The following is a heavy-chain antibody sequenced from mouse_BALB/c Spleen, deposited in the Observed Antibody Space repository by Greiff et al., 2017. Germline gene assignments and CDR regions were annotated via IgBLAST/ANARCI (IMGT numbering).Heavy chain of an antibody. D-gene: IGHD1-1*01. Sequence: VKLQESGAELAKPGASVKMSCKASGYTFTSYWMHWVKQRPGQGLEWIGYINPSTGYTEYNQKFKDKATLTADKSSSTAYMQLSSLTSEDSAVYYCAIYGSSYNYWGQGTTLTVSS. CDR1: GYTFTSYW. CDR2: INPSTGYT. V-gene: IGHV1-7*01. J-gene: IGHJ2*01. CDR3: AIYGSSYNY.